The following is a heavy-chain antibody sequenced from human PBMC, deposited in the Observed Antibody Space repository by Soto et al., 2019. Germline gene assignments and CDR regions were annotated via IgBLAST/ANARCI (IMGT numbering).Heavy chain of an antibody. V-gene: IGHV1-18*04. J-gene: IGHJ4*02. CDR3: AIYHLELFRFDY. D-gene: IGHD2-2*01. CDR2: ISLYNGNT. Sequence: AASVKVSCKAYDFSFTSHGISGVRQAPGQGLEWMGWISLYNGNTNYAQQFQGRVTMTTDTSTSTAYMELRSLRSDDTAMYFCAIYHLELFRFDYWGQGTLVTVSS. CDR1: DFSFTSHG.